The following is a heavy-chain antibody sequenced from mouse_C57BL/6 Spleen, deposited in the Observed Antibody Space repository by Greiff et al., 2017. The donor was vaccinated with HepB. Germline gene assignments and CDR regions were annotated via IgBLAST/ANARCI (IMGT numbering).Heavy chain of an antibody. CDR1: GFTFSSYA. D-gene: IGHD1-1*01. CDR3: TRGYYGSSPFDY. J-gene: IGHJ2*01. Sequence: EVMLVESGEGLVKPGGSLKLSCAASGFTFSSYAMSWVRQTPEKRLEWVAYISSGGDYIYYADTVKGRFTISRDNARNTLYLQMSSLKSEDTAMYYCTRGYYGSSPFDYWGQGTTLTVSS. V-gene: IGHV5-9-1*02. CDR2: ISSGGDYI.